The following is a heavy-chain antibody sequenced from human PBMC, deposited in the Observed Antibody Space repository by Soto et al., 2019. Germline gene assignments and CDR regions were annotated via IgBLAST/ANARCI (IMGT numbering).Heavy chain of an antibody. CDR1: GGSISSGGYY. V-gene: IGHV4-31*03. CDR3: AREGYSSSPNWFDP. D-gene: IGHD6-13*01. CDR2: IYYSGST. J-gene: IGHJ5*02. Sequence: TSETLSLTCTVSGGSISSGGYYWSWIRQHPGKGLEWIGYIYYSGSTYYNPSLKSRVTISVDTSKNQFSLKLSSVTAADTAVYYCAREGYSSSPNWFDPWGQGTLVTVSS.